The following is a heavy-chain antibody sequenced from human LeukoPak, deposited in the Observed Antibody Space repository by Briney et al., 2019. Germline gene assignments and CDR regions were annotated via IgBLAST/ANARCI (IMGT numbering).Heavy chain of an antibody. CDR2: ISGDNGSI. CDR1: GFTFSDYY. D-gene: IGHD6-25*01. V-gene: IGHV3-11*01. J-gene: IGHJ4*02. CDR3: VRAYSRGYSDDFDY. Sequence: GGCLRLSCAASGFTFSDYYMSWFRQAPGKGLEWLSYISGDNGSIYYADSVRGRFTISRDNAKNSLYLQVNSLRGEDTAVYYCVRAYSRGYSDDFDYWGQGTLVTVSS.